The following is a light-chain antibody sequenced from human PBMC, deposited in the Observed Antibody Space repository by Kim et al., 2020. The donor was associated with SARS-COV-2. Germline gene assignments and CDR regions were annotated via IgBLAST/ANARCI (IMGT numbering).Light chain of an antibody. J-gene: IGKJ1*01. Sequence: ELVLTQSPVPLSLSPGAQTTPSCRAGPNVSRSYLTWYQQKPGQAPRLLIYGASRRSTGIPDRFSGSGFGTDFTLTISSLEPEDFAGYYCQQYDSSPWTFGQGTKVDIK. CDR1: PNVSRSY. CDR2: GAS. V-gene: IGKV3-20*01. CDR3: QQYDSSPWT.